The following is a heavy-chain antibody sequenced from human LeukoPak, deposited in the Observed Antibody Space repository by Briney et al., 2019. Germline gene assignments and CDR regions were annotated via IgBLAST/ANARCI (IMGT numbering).Heavy chain of an antibody. V-gene: IGHV1-69*13. D-gene: IGHD6-19*01. Sequence: GASVKVSCKASGGTSSSYAISWVRQAPGQGLEWMGGIIPIFGTANYPQKFQGRVTITADESTSTAYMELSSLRSEDTAVYYCARDQGIAVAGNWGSYNWFDPWGQGTLVTVSS. CDR2: IIPIFGTA. CDR1: GGTSSSYA. J-gene: IGHJ5*02. CDR3: ARDQGIAVAGNWGSYNWFDP.